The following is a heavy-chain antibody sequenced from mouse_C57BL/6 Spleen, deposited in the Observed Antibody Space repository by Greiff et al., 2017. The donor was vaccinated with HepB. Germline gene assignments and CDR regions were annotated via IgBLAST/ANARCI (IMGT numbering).Heavy chain of an antibody. CDR2: IDPSDSET. CDR3: ARWVTTDYYAMDY. Sequence: QVQLQQPGAELVRPGSSVKLSCKASGYTFTSYWMHWVKQRPIQGLEWIGNIDPSDSETHYNQKFKDKATLTVDKSSSTAYMQLSSLTSEDSAVYYCARWVTTDYYAMDYWGQGTSVTVSS. D-gene: IGHD2-1*01. J-gene: IGHJ4*01. V-gene: IGHV1-52*01. CDR1: GYTFTSYW.